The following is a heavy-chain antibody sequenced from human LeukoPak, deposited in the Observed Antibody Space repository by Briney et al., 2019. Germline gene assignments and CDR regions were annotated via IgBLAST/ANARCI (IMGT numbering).Heavy chain of an antibody. D-gene: IGHD3-22*01. J-gene: IGHJ4*01. CDR2: VYYSGTT. CDR3: ARQEDYYRFDY. V-gene: IGHV4-39*01. Sequence: SETLSLTCTVSGGSMSSSTYSWGWIRQPPGKGLEWIGSVYYSGTTYYNSSLKSRVTLSADTSENEFSLKLSAVTAADTAVYYCARQEDYYRFDYWGLGTLVTVSS. CDR1: GGSMSSSTYS.